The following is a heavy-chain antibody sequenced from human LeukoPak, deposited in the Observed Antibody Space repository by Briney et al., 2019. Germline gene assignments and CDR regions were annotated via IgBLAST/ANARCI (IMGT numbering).Heavy chain of an antibody. D-gene: IGHD3-10*01. V-gene: IGHV4-59*08. J-gene: IGHJ4*02. CDR2: IYYSGNT. Sequence: KTSETLSLTCTVSGGSISTYYWSWIRQPPGKGLEWIGYIYYSGNTNYNPSLKSRVTISVDTSKNQFSLKLSSVTAADTAVYYCARYGGFYLDYWGQGTLVTVSS. CDR1: GGSISTYY. CDR3: ARYGGFYLDY.